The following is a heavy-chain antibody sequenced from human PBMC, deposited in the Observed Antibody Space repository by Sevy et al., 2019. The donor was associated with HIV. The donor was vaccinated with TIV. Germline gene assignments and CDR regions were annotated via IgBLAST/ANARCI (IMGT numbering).Heavy chain of an antibody. Sequence: GGSLRLSCAASGFTFISYSMNWVRQAPGKGLEWVSYISSSSSIINYADSVKGRFTISRDNAKNSLYVQMNSLRDEDTAVYYCARDRAAGDSSGYLPNWFDPWGQGTLVTVSS. CDR1: GFTFISYS. V-gene: IGHV3-48*02. CDR3: ARDRAAGDSSGYLPNWFDP. CDR2: ISSSSSII. J-gene: IGHJ5*02. D-gene: IGHD3-22*01.